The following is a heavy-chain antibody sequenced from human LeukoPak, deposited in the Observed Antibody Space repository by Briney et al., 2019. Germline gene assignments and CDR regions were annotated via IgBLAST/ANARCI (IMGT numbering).Heavy chain of an antibody. CDR3: ARDGGYYYDSSGYWFGY. Sequence: SVKVSFKASGGTFSSYAISWVRQAPGQGLEWMGGIIPIFGTANYAQKFQGRVTITADESTSTAYMELSSLRSEDTAVYYCARDGGYYYDSSGYWFGYWGQGTLVTVSS. V-gene: IGHV1-69*13. D-gene: IGHD3-22*01. CDR1: GGTFSSYA. J-gene: IGHJ4*02. CDR2: IIPIFGTA.